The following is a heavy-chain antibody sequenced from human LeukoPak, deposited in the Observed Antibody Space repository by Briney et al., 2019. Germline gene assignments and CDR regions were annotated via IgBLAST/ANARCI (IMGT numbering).Heavy chain of an antibody. J-gene: IGHJ4*02. CDR3: ARAPPWALDY. D-gene: IGHD7-27*01. CDR2: ISHVGVT. Sequence: SGTLSLTCAVSGDSITSYPYWWTRVRQPPGKGLEWIGEISHVGVTKYSPSLQSRVTIAADTSRNQVSLMLTSVTAADTAVYFCARAPPWALDYWGPGTLASVSS. V-gene: IGHV4-4*02. CDR1: GDSITSYPYW.